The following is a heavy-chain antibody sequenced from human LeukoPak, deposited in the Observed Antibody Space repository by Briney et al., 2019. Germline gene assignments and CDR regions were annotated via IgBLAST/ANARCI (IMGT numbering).Heavy chain of an antibody. CDR3: ARGPPRRPHYYDSSGYYYDY. D-gene: IGHD3-22*01. CDR1: GGSFSGYY. V-gene: IGHV4-34*01. Sequence: PSETLSLTCAVYGGSFSGYYWSWIRQPPGKGLEWIGEINHSGSTNYNPSLKSRVTISVDTSKNQFSLKLSSVTAADTAVYYCARGPPRRPHYYDSSGYYYDYWGQGTLVTVSS. J-gene: IGHJ4*02. CDR2: INHSGST.